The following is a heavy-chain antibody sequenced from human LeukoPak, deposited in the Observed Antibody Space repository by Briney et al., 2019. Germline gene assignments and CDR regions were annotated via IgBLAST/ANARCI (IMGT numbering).Heavy chain of an antibody. CDR1: GFPFSSYA. V-gene: IGHV3-53*01. D-gene: IGHD2-2*01. CDR2: IYSGDNT. J-gene: IGHJ4*02. Sequence: GGSLRLSCAASGFPFSSYAMSWVRQAPGKGLEWVSVIYSGDNTDYADSVKGRFTISRDNSKNTLYLHMNSLRAEDTGVYYCARDWGYCSSTSCHVFDYWGQGTLVTVSS. CDR3: ARDWGYCSSTSCHVFDY.